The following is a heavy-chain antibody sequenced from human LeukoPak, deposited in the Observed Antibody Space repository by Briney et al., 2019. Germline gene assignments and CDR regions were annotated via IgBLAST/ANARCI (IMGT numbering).Heavy chain of an antibody. D-gene: IGHD6-19*01. J-gene: IGHJ4*02. Sequence: ASVKVSCKASGYTFTSNYIHWVRQAPGQGLEWMGMIYPRDGSASYAQKFQGRVTMTEDTSTDTAYMELSSLRSEDTAVYYCATDRRSSGWRPFDYWGQGTLVTVSS. CDR3: ATDRRSSGWRPFDY. CDR1: GYTFTSNY. CDR2: IYPRDGSA. V-gene: IGHV1-46*01.